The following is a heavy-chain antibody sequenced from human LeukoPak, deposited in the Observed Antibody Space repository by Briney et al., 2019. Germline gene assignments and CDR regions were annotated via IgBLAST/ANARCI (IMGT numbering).Heavy chain of an antibody. J-gene: IGHJ4*02. CDR1: GIPFSFL. Sequence: GSLRLSCAASGIPFSFLMTWGRQGPGKGPEGVANIKHDGSEKNYVDSVKGRLTISRDNAKNSLYLQMNSLRAEDTAVYYCARNRRCCGEDYWGQGTQVTVSS. V-gene: IGHV3-7*01. D-gene: IGHD2-21*01. CDR2: IKHDGSEK. CDR3: ARNRRCCGEDY.